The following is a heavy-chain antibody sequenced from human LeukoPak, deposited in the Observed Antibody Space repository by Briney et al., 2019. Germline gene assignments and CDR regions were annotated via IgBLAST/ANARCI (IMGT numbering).Heavy chain of an antibody. CDR1: GFTFSSYS. CDR3: ARDLQRGDYVRSWFDP. CDR2: IWYDGSNK. V-gene: IGHV3-33*08. J-gene: IGHJ5*02. Sequence: PGGSLRLSCAASGFTFSSYSMNWVRQAPGKGLEWVAVIWYDGSNKYYADSVKGRFTISRDNSKNTLYLQMNSLRAEDTAVYYCARDLQRGDYVRSWFDPWGQGTLVTVSS. D-gene: IGHD4-17*01.